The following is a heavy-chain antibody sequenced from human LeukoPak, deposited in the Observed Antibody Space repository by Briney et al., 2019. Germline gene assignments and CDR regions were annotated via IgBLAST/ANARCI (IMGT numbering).Heavy chain of an antibody. J-gene: IGHJ4*02. CDR2: IIPIFGTA. Sequence: GASVNVSFKASGGTFSSYAISWVRQAPGQGLEWMGGIIPIFGTANYAQKFQGRVTITADESTSTAYMELSSLRSEDTAVYYCAADFTPLAPYPIVGARVFDYWGQGTLVTVSS. V-gene: IGHV1-69*13. D-gene: IGHD1-26*01. CDR1: GGTFSSYA. CDR3: AADFTPLAPYPIVGARVFDY.